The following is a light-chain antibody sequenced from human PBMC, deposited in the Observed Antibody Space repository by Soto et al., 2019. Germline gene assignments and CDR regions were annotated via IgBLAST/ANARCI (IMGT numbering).Light chain of an antibody. CDR2: DVN. Sequence: QSVLTQPASVSGSPGQSIAISCTRTSSDVGYYNYVSWYQQHPGKAPKVMIYDVNNRPSGVSDRFSGSKSGNTASLTISGLQAEDEADYYCSSYTSSSTYVFGTGTKLTVL. CDR1: SSDVGYYNY. J-gene: IGLJ1*01. V-gene: IGLV2-14*01. CDR3: SSYTSSSTYV.